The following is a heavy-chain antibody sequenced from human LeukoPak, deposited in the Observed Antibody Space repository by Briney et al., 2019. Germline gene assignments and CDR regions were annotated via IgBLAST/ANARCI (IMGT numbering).Heavy chain of an antibody. V-gene: IGHV3-23*01. D-gene: IGHD1-26*01. J-gene: IGHJ4*02. Sequence: GESLRLSCAASGFTFSSYAMSWVRQAPGKGLEWVSAISGSGGSTYYADSVKGWFTISRDNSRNTLYLQMNSLRAEDTAVYYCAKGSGSYRSPYYFDYWGQGTLVTVSS. CDR1: GFTFSSYA. CDR2: ISGSGGST. CDR3: AKGSGSYRSPYYFDY.